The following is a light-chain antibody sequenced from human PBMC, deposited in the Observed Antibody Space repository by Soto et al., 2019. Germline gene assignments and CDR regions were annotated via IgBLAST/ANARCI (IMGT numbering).Light chain of an antibody. V-gene: IGKV3-15*01. CDR2: DAS. CDR3: QQYNNWPPWT. CDR1: QSGSNN. J-gene: IGKJ1*01. Sequence: ILMTQSPATLSVSPGERATLSCRASQSGSNNLAWYQQKPGQAPRLLIYDASTRATGITARFSGSGSGTEFTLTISGLQSEDFAVYYCQQYNNWPPWTFGQGTKVEIK.